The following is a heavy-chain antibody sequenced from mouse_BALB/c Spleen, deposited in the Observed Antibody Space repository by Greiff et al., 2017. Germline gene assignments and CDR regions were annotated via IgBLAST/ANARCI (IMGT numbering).Heavy chain of an antibody. J-gene: IGHJ4*01. Sequence: DVMLVESGGGLVKLGGSLKLSCAASGFTFSSYYMSWVRQTPEKRLELVAAINSNGGSTYYPDTVKGRFTISRDNAKNTLYLQMSSLKSEDTALYYCARRLDDGYGDYAMNYWGQGTSVTVSS. D-gene: IGHD2-3*01. CDR1: GFTFSSYY. V-gene: IGHV5-6-2*01. CDR2: INSNGGST. CDR3: ARRLDDGYGDYAMNY.